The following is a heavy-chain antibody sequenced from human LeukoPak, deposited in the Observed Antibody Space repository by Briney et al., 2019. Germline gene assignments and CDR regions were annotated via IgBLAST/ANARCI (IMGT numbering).Heavy chain of an antibody. Sequence: PGGSLRLSCAASGLTFSSYAMHWVRQAPGKGLEWVAVISYDGSNKYYADSVKGRFTISRDNSKNTLYLQMNSLRAEDTAVYYCARGGELLFDYWGQGTLVTVSS. CDR1: GLTFSSYA. J-gene: IGHJ4*02. D-gene: IGHD1-26*01. CDR2: ISYDGSNK. V-gene: IGHV3-30-3*01. CDR3: ARGGELLFDY.